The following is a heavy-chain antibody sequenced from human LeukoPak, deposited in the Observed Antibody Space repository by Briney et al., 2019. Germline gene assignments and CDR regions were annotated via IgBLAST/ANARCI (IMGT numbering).Heavy chain of an antibody. V-gene: IGHV4-59*11. CDR3: ARGKLIAATGVYYYYYMDV. CDR2: IYYSGST. D-gene: IGHD6-6*01. CDR1: GGSISSHY. Sequence: SETLSLTCSVSGGSISSHYWSWIRQPPGKGLEWIGHIYYSGSTNYNPSLKSRVTISVDTSKNQFSLKLSSVTAADTAVYYCARGKLIAATGVYYYYYMDVWGKGTTVTVSS. J-gene: IGHJ6*03.